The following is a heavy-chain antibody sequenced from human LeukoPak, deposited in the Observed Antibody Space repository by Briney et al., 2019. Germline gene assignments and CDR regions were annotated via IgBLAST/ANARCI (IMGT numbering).Heavy chain of an antibody. V-gene: IGHV1-2*02. CDR2: INPNSGDT. D-gene: IGHD6-19*01. CDR3: ARDPGAIAVAALDY. J-gene: IGHJ4*02. Sequence: GASVKVSCKASGYTFTDYYIHWVRQAPGQGLEWMGWINPNSGDTNYAQKFQGRVTMTRDTSTSTVYMELSSLRSEDTAVYYCARDPGAIAVAALDYWGQGTLVTVSS. CDR1: GYTFTDYY.